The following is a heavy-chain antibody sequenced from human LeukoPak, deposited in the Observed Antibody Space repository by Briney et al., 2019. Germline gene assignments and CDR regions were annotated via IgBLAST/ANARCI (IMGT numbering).Heavy chain of an antibody. Sequence: GGSLRLSCAASGFTFSTYSTTWVRQAPGKWLEWVSSIDSSSSHIYYADSVKGRFTISRDNAENSLSLQMNSLRAEDTAIYYCAAYTFVGSHWTSSYMDVSGRGTTVIVSS. D-gene: IGHD1-1*01. V-gene: IGHV3-21*01. CDR2: IDSSSSHI. CDR3: AAYTFVGSHWTSSYMDV. CDR1: GFTFSTYS. J-gene: IGHJ6*03.